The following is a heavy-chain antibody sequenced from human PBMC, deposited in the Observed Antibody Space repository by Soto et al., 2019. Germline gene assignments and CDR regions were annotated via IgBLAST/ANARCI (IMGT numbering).Heavy chain of an antibody. CDR3: ARVLSAMADFDY. V-gene: IGHV1-69*13. CDR1: GGTFSSYA. J-gene: IGHJ4*02. CDR2: IIPIFGTA. D-gene: IGHD5-18*01. Sequence: GASVKVSCKASGGTFSSYAISWVRQAPGQGLEWMGGIIPIFGTANYAQKFQGRVTITADESTSTAYMELSRLRSEDTAVYYCARVLSAMADFDYWGQGTLVTVSS.